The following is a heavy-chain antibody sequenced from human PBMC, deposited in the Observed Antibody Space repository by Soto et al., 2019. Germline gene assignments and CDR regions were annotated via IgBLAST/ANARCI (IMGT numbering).Heavy chain of an antibody. V-gene: IGHV3-23*01. CDR3: ARDGATPGRSSWYY. D-gene: IGHD6-13*01. J-gene: IGHJ4*02. CDR2: ISASGGRT. Sequence: GGSLRLSCADSGVPFNNYGMNLVRHIPGKGLEWVSGISASGGRTYYADSVKGRFTISRDNSKNTLYLLMNSLRAEDTAVYYCARDGATPGRSSWYYWGPGTLVPVSS. CDR1: GVPFNNYG.